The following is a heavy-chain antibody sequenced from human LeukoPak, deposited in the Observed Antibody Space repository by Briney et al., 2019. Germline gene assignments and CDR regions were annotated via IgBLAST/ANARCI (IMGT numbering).Heavy chain of an antibody. CDR3: ARGLDRGNYYYMDV. J-gene: IGHJ6*03. CDR1: GVSLSTYS. CDR2: ASDSGTT. D-gene: IGHD3/OR15-3a*01. V-gene: IGHV4-59*01. Sequence: PSETLSLTCSVSGVSLSTYSWTWVRQPPGKGLEWIGYASDSGTTNYNPSLKSRVTISVDTSKSQFSLRLSSVRAADTAVYYCARGLDRGNYYYMDVWGKGTTVIVSS.